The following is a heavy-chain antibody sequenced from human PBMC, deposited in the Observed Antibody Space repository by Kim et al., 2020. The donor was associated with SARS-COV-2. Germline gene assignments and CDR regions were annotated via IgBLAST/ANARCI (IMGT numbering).Heavy chain of an antibody. Sequence: GRFTIARDNSKNTLYLQMNSLRAEDTAVYYCARDGLNTPNRYSGSSLPYYWGQGTLVTVSS. V-gene: IGHV3-30*04. J-gene: IGHJ4*02. D-gene: IGHD1-26*01. CDR3: ARDGLNTPNRYSGSSLPYY.